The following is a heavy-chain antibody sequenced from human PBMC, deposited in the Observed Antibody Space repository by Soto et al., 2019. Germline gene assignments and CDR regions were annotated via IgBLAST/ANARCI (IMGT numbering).Heavy chain of an antibody. CDR2: INHTGNT. CDR1: GGSFNGYF. J-gene: IGHJ5*02. V-gene: IGHV4-34*01. D-gene: IGHD3-10*01. Sequence: SETLSLTCAVSGGSFNGYFWSWIRQPPGKGLEWIGEINHTGNTNYNPSLESRVTISVDSSKKQFSLNLRSVSAADTAVYYCASGLRGVGAVGAVDWLDPWGQGTLVTVSS. CDR3: ASGLRGVGAVGAVDWLDP.